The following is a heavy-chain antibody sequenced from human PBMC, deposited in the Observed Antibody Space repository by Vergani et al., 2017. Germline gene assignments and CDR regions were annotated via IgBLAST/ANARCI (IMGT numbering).Heavy chain of an antibody. CDR2: IKSDGSIT. CDR3: VRARCSGPCFMSNWFDS. V-gene: IGHV3-74*01. J-gene: IGHJ5*01. Sequence: EVQLVESGGGLIHPGGSLRLSCEGSGFSFSGYWMHWVRQSPEKGLVWVSRIKSDGSITNYADSVKGRFTISRDNAKNTLYLEMNSLRSDDTAIYYCVRARCSGPCFMSNWFDSWGQGTLVTVSS. CDR1: GFSFSGYW. D-gene: IGHD5-12*01.